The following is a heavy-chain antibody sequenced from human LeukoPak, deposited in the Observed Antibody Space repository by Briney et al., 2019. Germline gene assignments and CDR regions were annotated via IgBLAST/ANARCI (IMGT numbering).Heavy chain of an antibody. J-gene: IGHJ4*02. CDR2: INGNDGDT. Sequence: AAVKVSSMASVYTFTDYYMHWVRQAPGQGVEWMGWINGNDGDTDYAQKLQGRVTTTSDTSTNTPHMKVSSLGTDETAVYYWTTANVIYCSSSTCHFDYWGQGTLVTVSS. CDR3: TTANVIYCSSSTCHFDY. CDR1: VYTFTDYY. D-gene: IGHD2-2*01. V-gene: IGHV1-2*02.